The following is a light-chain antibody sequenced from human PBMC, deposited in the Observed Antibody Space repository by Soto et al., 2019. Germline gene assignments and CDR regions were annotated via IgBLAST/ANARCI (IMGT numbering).Light chain of an antibody. V-gene: IGKV1-8*01. J-gene: IGKJ1*01. CDR1: LNISTY. CDR3: QQYYRFPWT. Sequence: IRVTQSPSSLTAYTGDRITITCRASLNISTYLDWFQQQQGRAPKLLIYGASTLQGGVPSRFSGRGSGTDFSLTITSLRSEDFATNYCQQYYRFPWTFGQGTKV. CDR2: GAS.